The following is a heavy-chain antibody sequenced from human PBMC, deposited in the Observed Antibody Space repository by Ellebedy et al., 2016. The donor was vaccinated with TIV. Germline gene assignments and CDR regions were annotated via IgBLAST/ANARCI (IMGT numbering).Heavy chain of an antibody. V-gene: IGHV1-58*02. CDR2: IVVGSGNT. J-gene: IGHJ4*02. Sequence: ASVKVSCKASGFTFTSSAMQWVRQARGQRLEWIGWIVVGSGNTSYAQKFQGRVTMTRDTSTSTVYMELSSLRSEDTAVYYCATNVRGVIITLDYWGQGTLVTVSS. D-gene: IGHD3-10*01. CDR1: GFTFTSSA. CDR3: ATNVRGVIITLDY.